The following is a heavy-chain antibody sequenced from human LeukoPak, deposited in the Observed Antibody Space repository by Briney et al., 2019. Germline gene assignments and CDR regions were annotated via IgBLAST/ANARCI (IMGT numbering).Heavy chain of an antibody. CDR1: GGSIRNTSYY. J-gene: IGHJ4*02. D-gene: IGHD3-3*01. V-gene: IGHV4-39*01. CDR3: ARPSRIGYYTDFDY. Sequence: PSETLSLTXTVSGGSIRNTSYYWGWIRQPPGKGLEWIGSIYYSGTTYYNPSLKSRVTISVDTSTNQFSLKLSSVTAADTAVYYCARPSRIGYYTDFDYWGQGTLVTVSS. CDR2: IYYSGTT.